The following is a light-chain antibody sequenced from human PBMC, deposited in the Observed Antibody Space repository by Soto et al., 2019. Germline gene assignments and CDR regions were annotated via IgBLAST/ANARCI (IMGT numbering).Light chain of an antibody. J-gene: IGKJ4*01. Sequence: EIVLTQPPGTLSLSPGERVTLSCRASQSVSSSYLAWYQHKPGQAPRPLIYSASDRAPGIPARFSGSGSGTDFTLTISSLEPEDFAVYYCQERNRWPRGTFGAGTKVDIK. V-gene: IGKV3-11*01. CDR3: QERNRWPRGT. CDR2: SAS. CDR1: QSVSSSY.